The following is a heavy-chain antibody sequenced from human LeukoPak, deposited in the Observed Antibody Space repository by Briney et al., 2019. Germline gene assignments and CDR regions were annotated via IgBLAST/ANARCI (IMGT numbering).Heavy chain of an antibody. D-gene: IGHD6-13*01. Sequence: ASVKVSCKVSGYTLTELSMHWVRQAPGKGLEWMGGFDPEDGETIYAQKLQGTVTMTEDTSTDTDYMELSSLRSEDTAVYYCATLPRVFSSSWYFDYWGQGTLVTVSS. J-gene: IGHJ4*02. V-gene: IGHV1-24*01. CDR2: FDPEDGET. CDR1: GYTLTELS. CDR3: ATLPRVFSSSWYFDY.